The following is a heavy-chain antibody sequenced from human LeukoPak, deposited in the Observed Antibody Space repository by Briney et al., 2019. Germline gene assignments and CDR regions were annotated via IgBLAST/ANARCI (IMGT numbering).Heavy chain of an antibody. CDR2: IIPIFGTA. CDR1: GGTFSSYA. J-gene: IGHJ4*02. Sequence: GSSVKVSCKASGGTFSSYAISWVRQAPGQGLEWTGGIIPIFGTANYAQKFQGRVTITTDESTSTAYMELSSLRSEDTAVYYCASPGYSSGWSLDYWGQGTLVTVSS. V-gene: IGHV1-69*05. CDR3: ASPGYSSGWSLDY. D-gene: IGHD6-19*01.